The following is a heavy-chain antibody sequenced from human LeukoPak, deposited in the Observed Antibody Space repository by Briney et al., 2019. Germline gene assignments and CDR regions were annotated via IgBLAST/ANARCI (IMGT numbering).Heavy chain of an antibody. CDR2: IHHSGST. D-gene: IGHD3-10*01. CDR1: GGSFSGYY. CDR3: ARGFHYYGSGSYFVY. J-gene: IGHJ4*02. V-gene: IGHV4-34*01. Sequence: PSETLSLTCAVYGGSFSGYYWSWIRQPPGKGLEWIGEIHHSGSTNYNPSLKSRVTISVDTSKNQFSLKLSSVTAADTAVYYCARGFHYYGSGSYFVYWGQGTLVTVSS.